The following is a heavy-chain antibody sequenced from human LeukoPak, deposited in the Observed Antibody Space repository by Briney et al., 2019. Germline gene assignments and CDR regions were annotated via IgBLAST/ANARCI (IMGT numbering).Heavy chain of an antibody. Sequence: GGSLRLSCAASVFTFSGDWMHWVRQAPGKGLVWVSHVSSAGYTTRYADSVKGRFTISRDNAKNTLYLQMNSLRAEDTAVYYCAREQGALDSWGQGTLVTVSS. CDR3: AREQGALDS. V-gene: IGHV3-74*01. CDR2: VSSAGYTT. CDR1: VFTFSGDW. J-gene: IGHJ4*02.